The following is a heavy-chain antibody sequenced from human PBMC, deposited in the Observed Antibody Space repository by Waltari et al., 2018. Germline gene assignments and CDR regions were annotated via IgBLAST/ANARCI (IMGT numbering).Heavy chain of an antibody. Sequence: QVQLVQSGAEVKKPGASVKVSCKASGYTFTGYYMHWVRQAPGQGLEWMGWINPNSGGTNYAQKFQGRVTMTRDTSISTAYMELSRRRSDDTAVYYCARDPPPGIAASYGMDVWGQGTTVTVSS. CDR2: INPNSGGT. D-gene: IGHD6-13*01. V-gene: IGHV1-2*02. CDR3: ARDPPPGIAASYGMDV. CDR1: GYTFTGYY. J-gene: IGHJ6*02.